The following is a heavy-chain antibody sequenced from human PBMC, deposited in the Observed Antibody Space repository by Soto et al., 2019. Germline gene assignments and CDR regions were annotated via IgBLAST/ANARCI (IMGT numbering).Heavy chain of an antibody. Sequence: ASVKVSCKTTGYTFSSFGVTWVRQAPGRGLGGVGWISSYNDDRNYAQKLHGRVTITKDTSTNTAYLELRSLTSDDTGIYYCARYLLRATWETTYLDFWGQGTPVTVSS. CDR1: GYTFSSFG. CDR2: ISSYNDDR. D-gene: IGHD2-15*01. V-gene: IGHV1-18*01. CDR3: ARYLLRATWETTYLDF. J-gene: IGHJ4*02.